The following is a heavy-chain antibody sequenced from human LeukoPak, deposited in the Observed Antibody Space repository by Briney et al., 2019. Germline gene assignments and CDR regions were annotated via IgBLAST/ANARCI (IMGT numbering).Heavy chain of an antibody. V-gene: IGHV3-21*01. CDR1: GFTFSTYS. Sequence: GGSLRLSCAASGFTFSTYSMNWVRQAPGKGLEWVSSISSGSGYINYADSVKGRFTISRDNAKNPLYLQMDSLRAEDAALYFCARLHYGDYGYYDYWGQGTLVTVSS. D-gene: IGHD4-17*01. CDR2: ISSGSGYI. J-gene: IGHJ4*02. CDR3: ARLHYGDYGYYDY.